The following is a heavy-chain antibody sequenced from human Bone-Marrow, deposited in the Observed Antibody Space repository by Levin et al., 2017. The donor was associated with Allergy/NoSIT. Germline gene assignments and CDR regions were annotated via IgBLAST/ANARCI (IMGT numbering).Heavy chain of an antibody. Sequence: GSLRLSCAVYGGSFSGYYWSWIRQPPGKGLEWIGEINHSGSTNYNPSLKSRVTISVDTSKNQFSLKLSSVTAADTAVYYCARGIRWLTNFDYWGQGTLVTVSS. CDR3: ARGIRWLTNFDY. J-gene: IGHJ4*02. D-gene: IGHD3-22*01. CDR2: INHSGST. CDR1: GGSFSGYY. V-gene: IGHV4-34*01.